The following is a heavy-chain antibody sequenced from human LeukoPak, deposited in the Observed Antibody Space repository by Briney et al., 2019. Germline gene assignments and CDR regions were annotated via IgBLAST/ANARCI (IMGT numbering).Heavy chain of an antibody. V-gene: IGHV3-48*03. CDR2: ISSSGSTI. D-gene: IGHD3-10*01. CDR3: TTVVSGSYFY. J-gene: IGHJ4*02. Sequence: GGSLRLSCAASGFTFSSYEMNWVRQAPGKGLEWVSYISSSGSTIYYADSVKGRFTISRDNAKNSLYLQMNSLKTEDTAVYYCTTVVSGSYFYWGQGTLVTVSS. CDR1: GFTFSSYE.